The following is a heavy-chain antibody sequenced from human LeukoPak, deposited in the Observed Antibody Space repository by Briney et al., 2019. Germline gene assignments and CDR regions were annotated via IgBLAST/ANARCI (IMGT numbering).Heavy chain of an antibody. CDR1: GYTFTSYD. CDR2: MNPNSGNT. J-gene: IGHJ4*02. D-gene: IGHD3-16*02. Sequence: ASVKVSCKASGYTFTSYDINWVRQATGQGLEWMGWMNPNSGNTGYAQKFQGRVTITRNTSISTAYMELSSLRSEDTAVYYCARVMITFGGVIVNFDYWGQGTLVTVSS. V-gene: IGHV1-8*03. CDR3: ARVMITFGGVIVNFDY.